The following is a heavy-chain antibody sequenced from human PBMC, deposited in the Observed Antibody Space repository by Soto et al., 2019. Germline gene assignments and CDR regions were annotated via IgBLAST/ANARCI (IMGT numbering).Heavy chain of an antibody. CDR2: LSDSGVSL. CDR1: GFPFSSYA. V-gene: IGHV3-23*01. D-gene: IGHD5-18*01. J-gene: IGHJ6*02. Sequence: LSCAGSGFPFSSYAMSWVRQAPEKGLEWVSALSDSGVSLYYADSVKGRFTISRDNSKNTLYLQMDSLRVEDTALYYCAKMTSDSYGRNYGMDVWGQGTTVTVSS. CDR3: AKMTSDSYGRNYGMDV.